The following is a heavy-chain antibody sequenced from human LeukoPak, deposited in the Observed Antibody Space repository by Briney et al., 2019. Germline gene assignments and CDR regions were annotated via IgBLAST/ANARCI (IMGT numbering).Heavy chain of an antibody. J-gene: IGHJ5*02. CDR2: VYYSGST. V-gene: IGHV4-39*07. Sequence: SETLSLTCTVSDASTSSGSYYWGWIRQSPGKGLEWIGSVYYSGSTYYNPSLKSRVTISVDTSKNQFSLNLRSVTAADTAVYYCATDRYCSGGSCSSPNWFDPWGQGTLVTVSS. CDR3: ATDRYCSGGSCSSPNWFDP. D-gene: IGHD2-15*01. CDR1: DASTSSGSYY.